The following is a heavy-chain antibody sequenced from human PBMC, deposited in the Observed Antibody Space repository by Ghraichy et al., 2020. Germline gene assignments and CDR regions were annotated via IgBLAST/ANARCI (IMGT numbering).Heavy chain of an antibody. CDR1: GDSLTNHY. CDR2: LYYNANA. D-gene: IGHD4-23*01. Sequence: SETLSLTCTVFGDSLTNHYWNWIRQPPGKGLEWLGYLYYNANANYKPSLKSRLNISVDTSKNQVFLKLSSVTAAATAVSYCARGDLVTPRLWGQGTLVTVSS. CDR3: ARGDLVTPRL. V-gene: IGHV4-59*11. J-gene: IGHJ4*02.